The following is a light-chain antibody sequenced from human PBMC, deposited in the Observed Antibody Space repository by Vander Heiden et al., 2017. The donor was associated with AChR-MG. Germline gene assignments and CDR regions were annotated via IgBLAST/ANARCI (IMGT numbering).Light chain of an antibody. CDR1: SSNIGAGYD. J-gene: IGLJ3*02. CDR2: GNS. CDR3: QSYDSSLRGWV. V-gene: IGLV1-40*01. Sequence: QSVLTPPPSVSGAPGQRVTIPCTGRSSNIGAGYDVHWYQQLPGTAPKLLIYGNSNRPSGVPDRFSGSKSGTSASLAITGLQAEDEADYYCQSYDSSLRGWVFGGGTKLTVL.